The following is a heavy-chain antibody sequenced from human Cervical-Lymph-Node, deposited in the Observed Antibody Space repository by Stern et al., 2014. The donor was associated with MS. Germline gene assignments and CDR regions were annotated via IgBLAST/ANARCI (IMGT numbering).Heavy chain of an antibody. CDR2: ISDTGTT. V-gene: IGHV4-59*02. D-gene: IGHD2-21*02. CDR1: GGAVSDYY. Sequence: QVQLVESGPGLVKPSETLSLTCTVSGGAVSDYYWTWILQRPGKGLEWIGYISDTGTTNYNPSLHSRVTITLDTSQNQVSLRLRSVTAADTAVYYCARDPSTTASDWFFDLWGRGSLVTVSS. CDR3: ARDPSTTASDWFFDL. J-gene: IGHJ2*01.